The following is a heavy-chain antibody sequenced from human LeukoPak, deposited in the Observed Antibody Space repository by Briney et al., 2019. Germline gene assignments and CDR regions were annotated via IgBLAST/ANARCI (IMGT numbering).Heavy chain of an antibody. V-gene: IGHV3-30*18. CDR1: GFTFSSYG. D-gene: IGHD5-24*01. CDR2: ISYDGSNK. CDR3: AKDWFEMARRRCCFDY. Sequence: GGSLRLSCAASGFTFSSYGMHWVRQAPGKGLEWVAVISYDGSNKYYADSVKSRFTISRDNSKNTLYLQMNSLRAEDTAVYYCAKDWFEMARRRCCFDYWGQGTLVTVSS. J-gene: IGHJ4*02.